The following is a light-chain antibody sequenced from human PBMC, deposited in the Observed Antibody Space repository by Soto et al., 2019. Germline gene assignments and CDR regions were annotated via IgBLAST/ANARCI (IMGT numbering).Light chain of an antibody. Sequence: DIQMTQSPSSLSASVGDRVTITCRASQSISSYLNWYQQKPGKAPKLLIYAESSLQSGVPSRFSGSGSGTDFTLTISSQQPEDFATYFCQQSYSTPRLTFGPGTKVDIK. CDR3: QQSYSTPRLT. J-gene: IGKJ3*01. CDR2: AES. V-gene: IGKV1-39*01. CDR1: QSISSY.